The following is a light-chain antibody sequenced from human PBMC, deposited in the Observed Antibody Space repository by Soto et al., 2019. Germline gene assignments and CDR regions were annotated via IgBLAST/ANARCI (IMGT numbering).Light chain of an antibody. Sequence: DIQLTQSPSLLSAYVGDRVTITCRASQGISSYLAWYQQKPGKAPKLLIYAASTLQSGVPSRFSGSGSGTEFTLTISSLQPQDFASDYCQQLNSYPITFGLRTRLEIK. J-gene: IGKJ5*01. CDR2: AAS. CDR1: QGISSY. CDR3: QQLNSYPIT. V-gene: IGKV1-9*01.